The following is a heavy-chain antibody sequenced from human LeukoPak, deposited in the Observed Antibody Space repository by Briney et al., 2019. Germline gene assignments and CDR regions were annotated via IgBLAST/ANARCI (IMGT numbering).Heavy chain of an antibody. CDR1: GYTFTNYA. J-gene: IGHJ4*02. CDR3: ARDSSGSYSTDY. Sequence: GASVKVSCKASGYTFTNYAMNWVRQAPGQGLEWMGWISANNNNTDNVQKLQGRVTMTTDTSTSTAYMELRSLRSDDTAVYYCARDSSGSYSTDYWGQGTLVTVSS. D-gene: IGHD1-26*01. V-gene: IGHV1-18*01. CDR2: ISANNNNT.